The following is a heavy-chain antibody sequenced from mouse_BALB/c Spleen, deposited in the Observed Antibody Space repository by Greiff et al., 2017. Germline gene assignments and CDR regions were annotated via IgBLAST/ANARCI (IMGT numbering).Heavy chain of an antibody. CDR1: GFTFTDYY. Sequence: EVKVVESGGGLVQPGGSLRLSCATSGFTFTDYYMSWVRQPPGKALEWLGYISNKANGYTTEYSASVKGRFTISRDNSQSILYLQMNTLKAEDSAIYYCARDKHYGSEDAMDYWGQGTSVTVSS. CDR2: ISNKANGYTT. D-gene: IGHD2-2*01. CDR3: ARDKHYGSEDAMDY. J-gene: IGHJ4*01. V-gene: IGHV7-3*02.